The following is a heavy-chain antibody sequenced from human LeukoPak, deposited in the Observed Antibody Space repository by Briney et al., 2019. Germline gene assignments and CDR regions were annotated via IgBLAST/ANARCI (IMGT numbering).Heavy chain of an antibody. CDR3: AKDPCGRAWPPALRSGY. V-gene: IGHV3-23*01. CDR1: GFTFSSYA. Sequence: GGSLRLSCAASGFTFSSYAMSWVRQAPGKGLEWVSAISGSGGSTYYADSVKGRFTISRDNSKNTLYLQMNSLRAEDTAVYYCAKDPCGRAWPPALRSGYWGQGTLVTVSS. D-gene: IGHD5-12*01. CDR2: ISGSGGST. J-gene: IGHJ4*02.